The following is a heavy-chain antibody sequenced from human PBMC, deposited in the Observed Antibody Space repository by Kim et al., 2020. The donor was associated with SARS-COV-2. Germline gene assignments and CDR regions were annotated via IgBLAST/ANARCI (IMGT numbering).Heavy chain of an antibody. D-gene: IGHD3-16*01. CDR3: ARHLRGLRYYYYGMDV. Sequence: SETLSLTCTVSGGSISSSSYYWGWIRQPPGKGLEWIGRIYYSGSTYYNPSLKSRVTISVDTSKNQFSLKLSSVTAADTAVYYCARHLRGLRYYYYGMDVWGQGTTGTVSS. V-gene: IGHV4-39*01. CDR2: IYYSGST. CDR1: GGSISSSSYY. J-gene: IGHJ6*02.